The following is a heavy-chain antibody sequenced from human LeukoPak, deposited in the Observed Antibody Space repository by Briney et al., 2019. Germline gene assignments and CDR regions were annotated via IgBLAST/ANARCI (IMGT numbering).Heavy chain of an antibody. V-gene: IGHV3-48*03. CDR1: GVTFSDHP. J-gene: IGHJ4*02. D-gene: IGHD6-13*01. CDR2: IDGSGTTI. CDR3: ARDMTITGADDY. Sequence: PGGSLRLSCAASGVTFSDHPMTWVRQAPGKGLQWVSYIDGSGTTIYYAESVKGRFTISRDNAKNSLYLQMNSLRAEDTALYYCARDMTITGADDYWGQGTRVTVSS.